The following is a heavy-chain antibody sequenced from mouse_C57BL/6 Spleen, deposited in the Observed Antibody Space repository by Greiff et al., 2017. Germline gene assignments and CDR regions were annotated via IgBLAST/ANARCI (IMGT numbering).Heavy chain of an antibody. D-gene: IGHD1-1*01. CDR2: IWWDDDK. J-gene: IGHJ3*01. CDR3: ARMGYYGSSAWFAY. CDR1: GFSLSTFGMG. V-gene: IGHV8-8*01. Sequence: QVTLKVSGPGILQPSQTLSLTCSFSGFSLSTFGMGVGWIRQPSGKGLEWLAHIWWDDDKYYNPALKSRLTISKDTSKNQVFLQIANVDTAATAAYYCARMGYYGSSAWFAYWGQGTLVTVSA.